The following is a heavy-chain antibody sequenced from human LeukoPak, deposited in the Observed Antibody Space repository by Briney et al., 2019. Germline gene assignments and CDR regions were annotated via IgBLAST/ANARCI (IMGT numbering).Heavy chain of an antibody. Sequence: ASVKVSCKASGYTFTSYGITWVRQAPGQGLEWMGCISGYNGDTKYAQKLQGRVTMTRDTSTSTVYMELSSLRSEDTAVYYCARYYGGNSGVDYWGQGTLVTVSS. J-gene: IGHJ4*02. CDR1: GYTFTSYG. CDR2: ISGYNGDT. D-gene: IGHD4-23*01. V-gene: IGHV1-18*01. CDR3: ARYYGGNSGVDY.